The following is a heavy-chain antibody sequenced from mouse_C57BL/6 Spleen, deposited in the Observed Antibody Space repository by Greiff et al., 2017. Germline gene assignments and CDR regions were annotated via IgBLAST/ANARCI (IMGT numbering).Heavy chain of an antibody. CDR2: ISSGGSYT. CDR1: GFTFSSYG. V-gene: IGHV5-6*01. CDR3: AIHYSNYVFAY. Sequence: EVQLVESGGDLVKPGGSLKLSCAASGFTFSSYGMYWVRQTPDKRLEWVATISSGGSYTYYPDSVKGRFTISRDNAKNTLYLQMSSLKSEDTAMCYCAIHYSNYVFAYWGRETRLTVSA. J-gene: IGHJ3*01. D-gene: IGHD2-5*01.